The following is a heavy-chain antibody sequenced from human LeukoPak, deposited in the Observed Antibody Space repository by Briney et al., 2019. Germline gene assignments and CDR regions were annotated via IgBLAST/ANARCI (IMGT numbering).Heavy chain of an antibody. V-gene: IGHV4-59*01. J-gene: IGHJ4*02. CDR2: IYSSGST. CDR3: ARGGEAGLAD. Sequence: PSGTLSLTCTVSGASISSYYWTWIRQPPGKGLEWIGYIYSSGSTNSNPSLKSRVTISVDTSKNQFSLNLSSVTAADTAVYYCARGGEAGLADWGQGTLVTVSS. CDR1: GASISSYY. D-gene: IGHD4-17*01.